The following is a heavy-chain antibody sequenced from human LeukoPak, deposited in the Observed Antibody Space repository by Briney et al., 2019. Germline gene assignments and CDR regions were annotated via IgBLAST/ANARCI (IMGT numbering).Heavy chain of an antibody. CDR3: ARGGIPRIAARRGPRNYYFDY. V-gene: IGHV1-8*01. Sequence: GXTVTSYDIRWVRQATGQGLXWMGXXXXXXXNTGYAQKFQCRVTMTRNTSISTAYMELSSLRSEDTAVYYCARGGIPRIAARRGPRNYYFDYWGQGTLVTVSS. CDR2: XXXXXXNT. CDR1: GXTVTSYD. J-gene: IGHJ4*02. D-gene: IGHD6-6*01.